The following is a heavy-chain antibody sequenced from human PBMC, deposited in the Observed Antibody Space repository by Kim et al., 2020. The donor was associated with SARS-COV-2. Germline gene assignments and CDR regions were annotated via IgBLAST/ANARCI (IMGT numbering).Heavy chain of an antibody. J-gene: IGHJ4*02. D-gene: IGHD6-6*01. V-gene: IGHV3-9*01. CDR3: TRDLVPGGADY. CDR1: GFKFDIYA. Sequence: GGSLRLSCETSGFKFDIYAVHWVRQPPGKGLEWVSGLSLDSDRRGYADSVKGRFIVSRYTDNTVHLQMDSLKPEDTALYYCTRDLVPGGADYWGPGTLVTVSS. CDR2: LSLDSDRR.